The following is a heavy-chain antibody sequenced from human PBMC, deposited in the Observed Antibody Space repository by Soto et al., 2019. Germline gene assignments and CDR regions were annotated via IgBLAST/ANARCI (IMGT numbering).Heavy chain of an antibody. J-gene: IGHJ3*02. D-gene: IGHD2-21*02. CDR2: MYHSGST. CDR1: GGSISSGGYS. Sequence: PSETLSLTCAVSGGSISSGGYSWSWIRQPPGKGLEWIGYMYHSGSTYYNPSLKSRVTISVDRSKNQFSLKLSSVTAADTAVYYCAGYCGGDCYSVDDAFDIWGQGTMVTVS. V-gene: IGHV4-30-2*01. CDR3: AGYCGGDCYSVDDAFDI.